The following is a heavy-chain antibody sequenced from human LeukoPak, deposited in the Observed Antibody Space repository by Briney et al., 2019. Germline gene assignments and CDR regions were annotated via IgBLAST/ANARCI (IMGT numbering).Heavy chain of an antibody. J-gene: IGHJ6*02. Sequence: SETLSLTCAVYGGSFSGYYWSWLRQPPGKGLEWIGEINHSGSTNYNPSLKSRVTISVDTSKNQFSLKLSSVTAADTAVYYCARGVGSSRIYYYYGMDVWGQGTTVTVSS. CDR1: GGSFSGYY. CDR2: INHSGST. V-gene: IGHV4-34*01. CDR3: ARGVGSSRIYYYYGMDV. D-gene: IGHD6-13*01.